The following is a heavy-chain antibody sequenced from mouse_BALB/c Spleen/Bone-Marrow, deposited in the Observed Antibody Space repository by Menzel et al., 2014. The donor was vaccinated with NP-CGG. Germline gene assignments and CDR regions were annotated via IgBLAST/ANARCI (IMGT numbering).Heavy chain of an antibody. CDR3: ARYYYYAMDY. CDR1: VFNIKDTY. J-gene: IGHJ4*01. V-gene: IGHV14-3*02. Sequence: LGESGAELVKPGASVKLSCTASVFNIKDTYIHWVKQRPEQGLEWIGRIDPANGNTKYDPKFQGKATIKADTSSNTAYLQLSSLTSEDTAVYYCARYYYYAMDYWGQGTSVTVSS. CDR2: IDPANGNT.